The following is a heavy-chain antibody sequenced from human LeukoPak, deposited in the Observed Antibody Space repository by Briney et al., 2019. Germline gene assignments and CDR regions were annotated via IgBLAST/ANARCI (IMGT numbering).Heavy chain of an antibody. CDR3: ARILGYCSGGSCSDY. CDR1: GGSISSYY. D-gene: IGHD2-15*01. V-gene: IGHV4-59*01. CDR2: IYYSGST. Sequence: SETLSLTCTVPGGSISSYYWSWIRQPPGKGLEWIGYIYYSGSTNYNPSLKSRVTIPVDTSKNQFPLKLSSVTAADTAVYYCARILGYCSGGSCSDYWGQGTLVTIAS. J-gene: IGHJ4*02.